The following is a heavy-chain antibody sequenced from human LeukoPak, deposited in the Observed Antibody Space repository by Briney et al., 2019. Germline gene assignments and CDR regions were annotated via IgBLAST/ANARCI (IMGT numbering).Heavy chain of an antibody. Sequence: SETLSLTCAVYGGSFSGYYWSWIRQPPGKGLEWIGEINHSGSTNYNPSLKSRVTISVDTSKNQFSLKLSSVTAADTAVYYCARGVTMVRGVIPYYFDYWGQGTLVTVSS. CDR1: GGSFSGYY. CDR2: INHSGST. J-gene: IGHJ4*02. D-gene: IGHD3-10*01. V-gene: IGHV4-34*01. CDR3: ARGVTMVRGVIPYYFDY.